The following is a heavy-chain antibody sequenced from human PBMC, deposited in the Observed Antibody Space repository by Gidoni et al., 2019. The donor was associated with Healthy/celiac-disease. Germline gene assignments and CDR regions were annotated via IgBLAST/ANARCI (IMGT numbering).Heavy chain of an antibody. Sequence: EVQLVESGGGLVQPGGSLKLSCAASGFTFRGSAMHWVRQASGKGLEWVGRIRSKANSYATAYAASVKGRFTISRDDSKNTAYLQMNSLKTEDTAVYYCTRRSSAYYYYGMDVWGQGTTVTVSS. D-gene: IGHD1-26*01. J-gene: IGHJ6*02. CDR2: IRSKANSYAT. V-gene: IGHV3-73*02. CDR3: TRRSSAYYYYGMDV. CDR1: GFTFRGSA.